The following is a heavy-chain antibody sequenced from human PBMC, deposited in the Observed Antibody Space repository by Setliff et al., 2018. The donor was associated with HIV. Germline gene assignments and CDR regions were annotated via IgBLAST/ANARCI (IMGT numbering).Heavy chain of an antibody. Sequence: GASVKVSCKASGYTFTDYYIHWVQQAPGQGLQWMGWVNPNSGGTNSAQEFQGRVTMTRDTSISTAYMELTWLKPDDTAVYYCARNTPGIVPRRVGFDPWGQGTLVTV. J-gene: IGHJ5*02. CDR3: ARNTPGIVPRRVGFDP. CDR2: VNPNSGGT. CDR1: GYTFTDYY. V-gene: IGHV1-2*02. D-gene: IGHD1-26*01.